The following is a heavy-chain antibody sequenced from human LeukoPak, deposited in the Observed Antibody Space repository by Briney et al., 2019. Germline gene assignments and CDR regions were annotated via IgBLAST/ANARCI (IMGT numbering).Heavy chain of an antibody. Sequence: SETMSLTCTVSGGSISSGDYYWSWIRQHPGKGLEWIAYIFYSGTRYYNPSLKSRVMISVDTSKNQFSLKLSSVTAADTAIYYCARTCSGGSCYLAFDIWGQGTMVTVSS. CDR1: GGSISSGDYY. V-gene: IGHV4-31*03. CDR2: IFYSGTR. D-gene: IGHD2-15*01. CDR3: ARTCSGGSCYLAFDI. J-gene: IGHJ3*02.